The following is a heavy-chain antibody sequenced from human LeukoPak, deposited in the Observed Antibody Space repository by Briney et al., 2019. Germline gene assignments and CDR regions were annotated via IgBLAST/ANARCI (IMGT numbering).Heavy chain of an antibody. CDR3: TTDPGNIPAAHPSRGAPEWDAFDI. D-gene: IGHD2-2*01. CDR2: IKSKTDGGTT. Sequence: GGSLRLSCAASGFTFSNAWMSWVRQAPGKGLEWVGRIKSKTDGGTTDYAAPVKGRFTISRDDSKNTLYLQMNSLKTEDTAVYYCTTDPGNIPAAHPSRGAPEWDAFDIWGQGTMVTVSS. V-gene: IGHV3-15*01. CDR1: GFTFSNAW. J-gene: IGHJ3*02.